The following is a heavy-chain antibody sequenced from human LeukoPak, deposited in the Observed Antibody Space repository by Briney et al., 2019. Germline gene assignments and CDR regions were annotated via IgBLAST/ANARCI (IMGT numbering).Heavy chain of an antibody. V-gene: IGHV3-30*03. CDR2: ISSDGSDK. CDR1: GFTFNNYA. J-gene: IGHJ4*02. Sequence: GGSLRLSCAASGFTFNNYAMSWVRQAPGKGLEWVAIISSDGSDKYYADSVKGRLTISRDNSKNTLNLQMNSLRVEDTAVYYCAREYRGWYFDHWGQGTLVTVSS. D-gene: IGHD1-1*01. CDR3: AREYRGWYFDH.